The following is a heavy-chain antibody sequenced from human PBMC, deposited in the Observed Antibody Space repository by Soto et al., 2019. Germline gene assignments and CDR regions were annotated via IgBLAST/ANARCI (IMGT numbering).Heavy chain of an antibody. CDR2: MNPNSGNT. D-gene: IGHD2-2*01. J-gene: IGHJ6*03. Sequence: PSVKVSCKASGYTFTSYDINWVRQATGQGLEWMGWMNPNSGNTGYAQKFQGRVTMTRNTSISTAYMELSSLRSEDTAVYYCARVNIVVVPASRNYYYYMDVWGKGTTVTVS. CDR1: GYTFTSYD. CDR3: ARVNIVVVPASRNYYYYMDV. V-gene: IGHV1-8*01.